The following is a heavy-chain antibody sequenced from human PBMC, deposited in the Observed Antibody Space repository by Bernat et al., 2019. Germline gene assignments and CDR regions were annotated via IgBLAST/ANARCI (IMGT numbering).Heavy chain of an antibody. J-gene: IGHJ6*02. D-gene: IGHD3-10*01. CDR1: GFTVSSNY. Sequence: EVQLVESGGGLVQPGGSLRLSCAASGFTVSSNYMSWVRQAPGKGLEWVSVIYSGGSTYYADSVKGRFTISSDNSKNTLYLQMNSMRAEDTAVYYCESTFVWFGEYQTLYNYYGIDVWGQGTTVTVSS. CDR3: ESTFVWFGEYQTLYNYYGIDV. V-gene: IGHV3-66*01. CDR2: IYSGGST.